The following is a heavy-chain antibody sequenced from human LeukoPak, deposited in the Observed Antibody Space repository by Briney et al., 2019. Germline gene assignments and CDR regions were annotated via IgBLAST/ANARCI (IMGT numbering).Heavy chain of an antibody. D-gene: IGHD6-19*01. CDR1: GITFSTYA. V-gene: IGHV3-23*01. CDR2: INYSGSGT. J-gene: IGHJ5*02. CDR3: AKEEYDSGWYKWFGP. Sequence: PGGSLRLSCAASGITFSTYAMTWVRQAPGKGLEWGSSINYSGSGTFYADSVKVRFTISRDNSKDTLYLQMNSLRVEDTAVYYCAKEEYDSGWYKWFGPWGQGTLVTVSS.